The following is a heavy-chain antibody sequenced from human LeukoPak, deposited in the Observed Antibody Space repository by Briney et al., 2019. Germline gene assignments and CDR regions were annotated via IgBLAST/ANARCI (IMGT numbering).Heavy chain of an antibody. CDR2: IKHDGSED. D-gene: IGHD5-24*01. J-gene: IGHJ4*02. V-gene: IGHV3-7*01. CDR1: GFTFSNYW. CDR3: ANGPTKDGFHYYFDF. Sequence: GGSLKLSCAASGFTFSNYWMTWVRQAPGKGLEWAANIKHDGSEDYYLDSVKGRFTISRDNSKNTLSLQMNSLRSEDTAIYYCANGPTKDGFHYYFDFWGQGTLVTVSS.